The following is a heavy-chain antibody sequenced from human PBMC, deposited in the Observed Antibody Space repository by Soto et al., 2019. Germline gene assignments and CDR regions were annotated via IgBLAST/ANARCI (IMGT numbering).Heavy chain of an antibody. CDR1: GFTFSSYA. CDR2: ISGSGGST. J-gene: IGHJ6*02. CDR3: SKPWQPLSRRYKWFGELSSPYGMDV. D-gene: IGHD3-10*01. Sequence: GGSLRLSCAASGFTFSSYAMSWVRQAPGKGLEWVSAISGSGGSTYYADSVKGRFTISRDNSKNTLYLQMNSLRADDTAVYYCSKPWQPLSRRYKWFGELSSPYGMDVWGQGTTVTVSS. V-gene: IGHV3-23*01.